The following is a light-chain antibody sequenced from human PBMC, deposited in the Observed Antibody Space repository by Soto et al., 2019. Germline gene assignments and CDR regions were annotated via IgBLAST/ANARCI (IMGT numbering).Light chain of an antibody. V-gene: IGKV1-16*02. CDR1: QGISNN. CDR2: DAS. CDR3: QQSNSYPIT. Sequence: DIQMTQSPSSLSASVGDRVTITCRASQGISNNLVWFQQKPGKAPKSLIYDASSLISGVPSKLRGSGSGTDFTLTISNLQPEDFATYYCQQSNSYPITFGQGTRLEIK. J-gene: IGKJ5*01.